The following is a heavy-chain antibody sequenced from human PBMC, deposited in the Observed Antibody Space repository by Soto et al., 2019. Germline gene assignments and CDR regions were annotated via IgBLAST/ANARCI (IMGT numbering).Heavy chain of an antibody. Sequence: GGSLRLSCAASGFTFSNHPMSWVRQAPGKGLEWVSAISDDGISTYYADSVKGRFTISRDNSKNTLYVQMNSLRPEDTAVYYCPTFPRDTGSSFDHRGQGAQVTVSS. CDR2: ISDDGIST. V-gene: IGHV3-23*01. CDR3: PTFPRDTGSSFDH. D-gene: IGHD1-26*01. J-gene: IGHJ5*02. CDR1: GFTFSNHP.